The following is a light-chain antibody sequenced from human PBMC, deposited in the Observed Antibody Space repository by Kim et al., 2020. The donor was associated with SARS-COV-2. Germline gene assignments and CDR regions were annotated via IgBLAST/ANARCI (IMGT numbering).Light chain of an antibody. CDR1: PEVHSH. Sequence: PGDGAPPPCRAYPEVHSHLAWYQQKPGQAPRPLLYGASHRAPGNPARFSGSGSGTEFTLTIGSLQAEDSAVYYCQQYKTWPPLTFGQGTKVDIK. CDR3: QQYKTWPPLT. CDR2: GAS. J-gene: IGKJ1*01. V-gene: IGKV3-15*01.